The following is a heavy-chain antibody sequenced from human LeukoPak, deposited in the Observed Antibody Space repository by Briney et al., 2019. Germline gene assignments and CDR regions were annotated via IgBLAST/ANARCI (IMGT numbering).Heavy chain of an antibody. CDR3: ARDAIVVVPAAHFDY. CDR1: GFTFSSYG. CDR2: IWYDGSNK. J-gene: IGHJ4*02. Sequence: SLRLSCAASGFTFSSYGMHWVRQAPGKGLEWVAVIWYDGSNKYYADSVKGRFTISRDNSKNTLYLQMNSLRAEDTAVYYCARDAIVVVPAAHFDYWGQGTLVTVSS. D-gene: IGHD2-2*01. V-gene: IGHV3-33*01.